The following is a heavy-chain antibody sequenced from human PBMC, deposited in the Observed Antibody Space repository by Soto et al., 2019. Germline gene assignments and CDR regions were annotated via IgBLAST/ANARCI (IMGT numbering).Heavy chain of an antibody. J-gene: IGHJ6*02. Sequence: GGSLRLSCAASGFTFSYYSMHWVRQAPGKGLEWVAVVSYDGNIEYYADSVKGRFSISRDNSKNTLNLQMDNLRVEDTAVYFCSRQYCSDSTCYYYNGMDVWSQGTTVTVSS. V-gene: IGHV3-30-3*01. D-gene: IGHD2-15*01. CDR3: SRQYCSDSTCYYYNGMDV. CDR2: VSYDGNIE. CDR1: GFTFSYYS.